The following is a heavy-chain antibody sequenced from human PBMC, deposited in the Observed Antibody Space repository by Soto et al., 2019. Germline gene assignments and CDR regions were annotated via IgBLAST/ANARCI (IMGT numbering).Heavy chain of an antibody. V-gene: IGHV4-61*01. CDR3: ASIEWSTSKIGV. CDR1: VVSVTRCSSE. Sequence: SETRSLACTVSVVSVTRCSSEWAWIRESPGNGLEWIGYISYSGTTDYNPSLKSRVTISVDTSKNQFSLKLTSTSTAETAVYYCASIEWSTSKIGVRGPWPTVTLSS. CDR2: ISYSGTT. D-gene: IGHD3-3*01. J-gene: IGHJ6*02.